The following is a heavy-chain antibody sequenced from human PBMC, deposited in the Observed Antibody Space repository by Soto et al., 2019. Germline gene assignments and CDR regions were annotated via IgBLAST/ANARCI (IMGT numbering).Heavy chain of an antibody. Sequence: SETLSLTCTVSGGSISSSSYYWGWIRQPPGKGLEWIGSIYYSGSTYYNPSLKSRVTISVDTSKNQFSLKLSSVTAADTAVYYCAKLNHYGSGSYSRPFYYYYYGMDVWGQGTTVTVSS. D-gene: IGHD3-10*01. J-gene: IGHJ6*02. V-gene: IGHV4-39*01. CDR2: IYYSGST. CDR1: GGSISSSSYY. CDR3: AKLNHYGSGSYSRPFYYYYYGMDV.